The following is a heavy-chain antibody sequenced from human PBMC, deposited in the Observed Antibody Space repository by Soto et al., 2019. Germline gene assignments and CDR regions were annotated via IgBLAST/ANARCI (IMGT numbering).Heavy chain of an antibody. CDR1: GGSVSSGSYY. D-gene: IGHD3-10*01. CDR3: ARHRFGLDC. V-gene: IGHV4-61*01. J-gene: IGHJ4*02. Sequence: PSETLSLTCTVSGGSVSSGSYYWSWIRQPPGKGLEWIGYIHYSGSTNYNPSLKSRVGISIDTSKTQFSLALGSVTAADTAVYYCARHRFGLDCWSQGTLVTVSS. CDR2: IHYSGST.